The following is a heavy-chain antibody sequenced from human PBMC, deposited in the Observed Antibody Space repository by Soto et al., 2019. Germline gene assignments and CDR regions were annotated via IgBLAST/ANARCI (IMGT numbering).Heavy chain of an antibody. CDR3: ARDIGFDYVN. CDR2: IKEDGSEI. V-gene: IGHV3-7*01. J-gene: IGHJ4*02. Sequence: LRLSCAVSGFDVSRYWKSWVRQAPGKGLEWVASIKEDGSEIYYLQSVRGRFAISRDSAGNALQLAMNYLSAEDTATYFCARDIGFDYVNWGQGTLVTVSS. D-gene: IGHD5-12*01. CDR1: GFDVSRYW.